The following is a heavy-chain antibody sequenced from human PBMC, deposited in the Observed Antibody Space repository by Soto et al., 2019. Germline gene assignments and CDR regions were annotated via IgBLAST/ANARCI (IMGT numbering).Heavy chain of an antibody. V-gene: IGHV3-30-3*01. CDR1: GFTLSSYA. CDR2: ISYDGSNK. Sequence: PGGSLRLSCAASGFTLSSYAMHWVRQAPGKGLEWVAVISYDGSNKYYADSVKGRFTISRDNSKNTLYLQMNSLRAEDTAVYYCARDRLLLPLTWGKGPLVTLCS. CDR3: ARDRLLLPLT. J-gene: IGHJ5*02. D-gene: IGHD2-15*01.